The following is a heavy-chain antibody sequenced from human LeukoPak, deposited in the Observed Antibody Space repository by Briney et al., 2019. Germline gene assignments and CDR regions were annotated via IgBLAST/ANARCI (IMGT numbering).Heavy chain of an antibody. J-gene: IGHJ5*02. V-gene: IGHV4-31*03. CDR3: VTDHLAVAGYNWFDP. CDR1: GGSITSGDSF. Sequence: SETLSLTCTISGGSITSGDSFWTWIRHHPEKGLEWIGYISYSGSPYYNPSLQTRVTISSDMSKNQFSLNLASVTAADTAVYYCVTDHLAVAGYNWFDPWGQGILVTVSS. D-gene: IGHD6-13*01. CDR2: ISYSGSP.